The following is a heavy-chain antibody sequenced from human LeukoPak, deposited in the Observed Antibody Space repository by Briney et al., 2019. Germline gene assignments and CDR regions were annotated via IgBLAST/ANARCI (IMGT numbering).Heavy chain of an antibody. Sequence: ASVKVSCKASGYTFRNYYIHWVRQAPGQGLEWMGIINPSAGRTSYAQKFQGRVTLTRDTSTDTVYMELSSLRSEDTAVYYCARDHDTVVIPTVDDYYYYYMDVWGKGTTVTVSS. CDR2: INPSAGRT. CDR1: GYTFRNYY. J-gene: IGHJ6*03. D-gene: IGHD2-15*01. CDR3: ARDHDTVVIPTVDDYYYYYMDV. V-gene: IGHV1-46*01.